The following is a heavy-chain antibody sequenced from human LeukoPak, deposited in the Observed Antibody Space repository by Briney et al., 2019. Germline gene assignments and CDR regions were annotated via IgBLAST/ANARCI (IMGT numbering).Heavy chain of an antibody. CDR2: INPSGGST. J-gene: IGHJ4*02. CDR1: GYTFTSYY. CDR3: ARDHGATGTTGYFDY. D-gene: IGHD1-1*01. Sequence: ASVKVSCKASGYTFTSYYMHWVRQAPGQGLEWMGIINPSGGSTSYAQKFQGRVTMTRDTSTSTVYMELSSLRSEDTAVYYCARDHGATGTTGYFDYWGQGTLVTVSS. V-gene: IGHV1-46*01.